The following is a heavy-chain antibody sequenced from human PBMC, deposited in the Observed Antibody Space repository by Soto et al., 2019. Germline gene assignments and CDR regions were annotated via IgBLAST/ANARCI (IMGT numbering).Heavy chain of an antibody. J-gene: IGHJ4*02. CDR3: ARELASGN. Sequence: QVQLVESGGGVVQPGRSLRLSCAASGFTLSNNGMHWVRQAPGKGLEWVAVISRDGNTKFYADSVKGRFAISKDNSETPMSWQMNSLRLEDTAVYCCARELASGNWGQGTLVTVSS. CDR2: ISRDGNTK. V-gene: IGHV3-30*03. CDR1: GFTLSNNG. D-gene: IGHD3-10*01.